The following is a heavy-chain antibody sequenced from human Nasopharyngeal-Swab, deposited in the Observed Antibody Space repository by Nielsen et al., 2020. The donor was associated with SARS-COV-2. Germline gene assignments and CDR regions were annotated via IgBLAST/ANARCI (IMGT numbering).Heavy chain of an antibody. V-gene: IGHV1-3*01. CDR3: ARSGTVGAPGLDY. J-gene: IGHJ4*02. CDR1: GYTFTTYA. CDR2: INAGTGNR. D-gene: IGHD1-26*01. Sequence: ASVKVSCKASGYTFTTYAIHWVRQALGQRLEGMAWINAGTGNREYSQKFQGRVTISTDTSASTAYMELGGLTSEDTAVYYCARSGTVGAPGLDYWGQGTLVTVSS.